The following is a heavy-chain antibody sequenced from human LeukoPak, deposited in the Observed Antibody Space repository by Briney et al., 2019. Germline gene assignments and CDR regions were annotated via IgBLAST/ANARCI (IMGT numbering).Heavy chain of an antibody. J-gene: IGHJ6*04. CDR3: ARDVGYCSSTSCYYYYYGMDV. V-gene: IGHV4-61*02. CDR2: IYTSGST. CDR1: GGSISSGSYY. Sequence: SQTLSLTCTVSGGSISSGSYYWSWIRQPAGKGLEWIGPIYTSGSTNYNPSLKSRVTISVDTSKNQFSLKLSSVTAADTAVYYCARDVGYCSSTSCYYYYYGMDVWGKGTTVTVSS. D-gene: IGHD2-2*03.